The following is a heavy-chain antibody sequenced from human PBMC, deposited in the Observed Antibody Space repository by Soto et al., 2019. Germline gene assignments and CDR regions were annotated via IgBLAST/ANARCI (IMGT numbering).Heavy chain of an antibody. CDR3: ARAGDSSGYADY. CDR1: GGSFSGYY. Sequence: QVQLQQWGAGLLKPSGTLSLTCAVYGGSFSGYYWSWIRQPPGKGLEWIGEVNHRGSTNYNPSLKSRVTISVDTSKNQISLKLNSVTAADTAVYHCARAGDSSGYADYWGQGTLVTVSS. V-gene: IGHV4-34*01. J-gene: IGHJ4*02. D-gene: IGHD3-22*01. CDR2: VNHRGST.